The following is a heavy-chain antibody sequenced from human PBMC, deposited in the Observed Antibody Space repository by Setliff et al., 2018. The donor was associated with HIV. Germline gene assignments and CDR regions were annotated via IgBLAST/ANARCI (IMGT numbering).Heavy chain of an antibody. CDR3: ARDQGSGSYYKFLNWFDP. J-gene: IGHJ5*02. D-gene: IGHD3-10*01. CDR1: GGSISSYY. CDR2: IYRSGST. Sequence: SETLSLTCTVSGGSISSYYWGWIRQPPGKGLEWIGSIYRSGSTNYNPSLKSRVTMSVDTSKNQFSLKLSSVTAADTAVYYCARDQGSGSYYKFLNWFDPWGQGTLVTVSS. V-gene: IGHV4-4*07.